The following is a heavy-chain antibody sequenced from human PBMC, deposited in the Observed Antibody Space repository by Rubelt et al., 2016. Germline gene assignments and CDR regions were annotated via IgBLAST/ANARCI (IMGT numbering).Heavy chain of an antibody. D-gene: IGHD6-19*01. Sequence: GLEWIGSIYYSGSTYYNPSLKSRVTISVDTSKNQFSLKLGSVTAADTAVYYCASRILSIAVAAHFDYWGQGTLVTVSS. CDR2: IYYSGST. J-gene: IGHJ4*02. V-gene: IGHV4-39*01. CDR3: ASRILSIAVAAHFDY.